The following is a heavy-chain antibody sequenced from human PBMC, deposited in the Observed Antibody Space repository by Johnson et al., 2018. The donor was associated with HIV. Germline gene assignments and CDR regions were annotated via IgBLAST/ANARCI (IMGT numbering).Heavy chain of an antibody. J-gene: IGHJ3*02. Sequence: VQLVESGGGLVQPGGSLRLSCAASGSTLSRYWMHWVRQVPGKGPVWVSRMNRVGRSSAYADSVKGRFTISRDNSNNTLYLQMNSLRAEDTAVYYCAKERSGAFDIWGQGTMVTVS. D-gene: IGHD3-10*01. V-gene: IGHV3-74*01. CDR2: MNRVGRSS. CDR3: AKERSGAFDI. CDR1: GSTLSRYW.